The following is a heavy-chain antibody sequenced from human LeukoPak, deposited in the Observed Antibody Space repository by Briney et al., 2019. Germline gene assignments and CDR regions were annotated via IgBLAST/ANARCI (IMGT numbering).Heavy chain of an antibody. D-gene: IGHD5-12*01. Sequence: SETLSLTCTVSGGSISSSSYYWGWIRQPPGKGLEWIGRIYYTGSTYYNPSLKSRVTISVDTSKNQFSLKLSSVTAADTAVYYCARRLASYSGYDGTYFDYWGQGTLVTVSS. V-gene: IGHV4-39*01. CDR2: IYYTGST. CDR1: GGSISSSSYY. CDR3: ARRLASYSGYDGTYFDY. J-gene: IGHJ4*02.